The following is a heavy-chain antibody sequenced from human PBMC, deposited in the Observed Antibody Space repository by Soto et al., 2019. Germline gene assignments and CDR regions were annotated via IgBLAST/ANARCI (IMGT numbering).Heavy chain of an antibody. V-gene: IGHV4-4*02. J-gene: IGHJ3*02. CDR2: IYHSGST. D-gene: IGHD2-15*01. Sequence: TSETLSLTCAVSGGSISSSNWWSWVRQPPGKGLEWIGEIYHSGSTNYNPSLKSRVTISVDKSKNQFSLKLSSVTAADTAVYYCATLLGHLDAFDIWGQGTMVTVSS. CDR3: ATLLGHLDAFDI. CDR1: GGSISSSNW.